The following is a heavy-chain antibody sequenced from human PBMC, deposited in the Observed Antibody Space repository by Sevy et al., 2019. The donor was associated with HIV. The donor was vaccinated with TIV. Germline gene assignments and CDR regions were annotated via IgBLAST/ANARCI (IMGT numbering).Heavy chain of an antibody. J-gene: IGHJ5*02. CDR2: IYTSGSS. CDR3: ARATPVVTSTTGAFDP. CDR1: GGSISSGTYY. V-gene: IGHV4-61*02. D-gene: IGHD1-1*01. Sequence: SETLSLTCTVSGGSISSGTYYWNWIRQPAGKGLEWIGRIYTSGSSDYSPSLKSRVTMSIDTSKNQFSLKLSSLTAADTAVYYCARATPVVTSTTGAFDPWGQGTLVTVSS.